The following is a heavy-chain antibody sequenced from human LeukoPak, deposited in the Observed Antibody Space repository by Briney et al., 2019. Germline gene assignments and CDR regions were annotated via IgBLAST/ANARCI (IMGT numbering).Heavy chain of an antibody. V-gene: IGHV3-23*01. CDR2: ISGSGGST. CDR3: AKALYFRVGATKD. D-gene: IGHD1-26*01. CDR1: GFTFSSYD. Sequence: PGGSLRLSCAASGFTFSSYDMSWVRQAPGKGLEWVWAISGSGGSTYYADSVKGRFTISRDNSKNTLYLQMNSLRAEDTAVYYCAKALYFRVGATKDWGQGTLVTVSS. J-gene: IGHJ4*02.